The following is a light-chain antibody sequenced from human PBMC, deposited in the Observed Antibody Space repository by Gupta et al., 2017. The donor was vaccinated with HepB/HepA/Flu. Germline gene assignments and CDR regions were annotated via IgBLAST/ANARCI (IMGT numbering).Light chain of an antibody. CDR1: SNNVGHDN. CDR2: NDD. V-gene: IGLV1-47*02. J-gene: IGLJ1*01. Sequence: QPVLTQPPSASGTPGQRVTIACSGSSNNVGHDNVAWYQQHPGKAPKLLIYNDDQRPSGVPDRFSASKSGNSASLAISGLRPEDEADYYCSAWDNSLSGYVFGTGTGVTVL. CDR3: SAWDNSLSGYV.